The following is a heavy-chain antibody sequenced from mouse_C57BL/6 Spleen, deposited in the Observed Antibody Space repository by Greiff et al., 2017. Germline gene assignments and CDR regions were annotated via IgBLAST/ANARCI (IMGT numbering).Heavy chain of an antibody. Sequence: VQLKESGPELVKPGASVKIPCKASGYTFTDYNMDWVKQSHGKSLEWIGDINPNNGGTIYNQKFKGKATLTVDKSSSTAYMELRSLTSEDTAVYYCAREDYGDGYAMDYWGQGTSVTVSS. CDR2: INPNNGGT. J-gene: IGHJ4*01. CDR1: GYTFTDYN. D-gene: IGHD2-4*01. CDR3: AREDYGDGYAMDY. V-gene: IGHV1-18*01.